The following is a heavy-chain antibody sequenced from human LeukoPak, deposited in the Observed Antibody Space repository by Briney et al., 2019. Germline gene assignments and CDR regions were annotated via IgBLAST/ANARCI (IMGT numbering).Heavy chain of an antibody. J-gene: IGHJ6*03. CDR3: ARGQGPTYYMDV. V-gene: IGHV4-61*02. Sequence: SETLSLTCTVSGGSISSSSYYWSWIRQPAGKGLEWIGRIYTSGSTNYNPSLKSRVTISVDTSKNQFSLKLSSVTAADTAVYYCARGQGPTYYMDVWGKGTTVTISS. CDR2: IYTSGST. CDR1: GGSISSSSYY. D-gene: IGHD4-11*01.